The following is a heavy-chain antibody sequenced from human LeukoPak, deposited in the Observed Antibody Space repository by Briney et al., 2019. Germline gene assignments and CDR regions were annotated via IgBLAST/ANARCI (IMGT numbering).Heavy chain of an antibody. J-gene: IGHJ4*02. CDR2: ISYDGSNK. V-gene: IGHV3-30-3*01. CDR3: TTRSRQWSGY. Sequence: GGALRLSCAASGFTFSSYAMHWVRQAPGKGLEWVAVISYDGSNKYYAAPVKGRFTISRDDSKNTLYLQMNSLKIEDTAVYYCTTRSRQWSGYWGQGTLVTVSS. D-gene: IGHD6-19*01. CDR1: GFTFSSYA.